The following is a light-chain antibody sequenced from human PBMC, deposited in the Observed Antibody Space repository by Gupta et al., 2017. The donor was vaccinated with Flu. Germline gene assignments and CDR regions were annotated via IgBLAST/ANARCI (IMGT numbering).Light chain of an antibody. Sequence: DIVMTQSPDSLAVSLGERATINCKSSQSVLYSSNNKNYLAWYQQKPGQHPKLLIYWASTRESGVPDRFSGSGSGTDFTLTISSLQAEDVAVYYCQQYYSTPDTFGQGTKLEIK. V-gene: IGKV4-1*01. CDR3: QQYYSTPDT. J-gene: IGKJ2*01. CDR1: QSVLYSSNNKNY. CDR2: WAS.